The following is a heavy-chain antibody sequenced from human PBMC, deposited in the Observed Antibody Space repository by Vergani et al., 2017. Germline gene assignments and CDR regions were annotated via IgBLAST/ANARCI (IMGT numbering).Heavy chain of an antibody. J-gene: IGHJ4*02. CDR3: ARTPNCSSTSCYTGMDY. CDR2: INPSGGST. D-gene: IGHD2-2*02. V-gene: IGHV1-46*01. CDR1: GYTFTSYY. Sequence: QVQLVQSGAEVKKPGASVKVSCKASGYTFTSYYMHWVRQAPGQGLEWMGIINPSGGSTSYAQKFQGRVTMTRDTSTSTVYMELSSLRSEDTAVYYCARTPNCSSTSCYTGMDYWGQGTLVTVSS.